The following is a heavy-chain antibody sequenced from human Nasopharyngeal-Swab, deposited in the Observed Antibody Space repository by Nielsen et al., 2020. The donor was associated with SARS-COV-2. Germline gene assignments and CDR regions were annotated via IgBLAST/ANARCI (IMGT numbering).Heavy chain of an antibody. CDR1: GFTFSSYS. D-gene: IGHD3-3*01. Sequence: GSLKISCAASGFTFSSYSMNWVRPEPGEGLGRVSYISSSSSTIYYADSVKGGFTIPRDNAKNSLYLQMNSLRAEDTAVYYCARWSGYYYYYGVDVWGQGTAVTVSS. J-gene: IGHJ6*02. V-gene: IGHV3-48*04. CDR2: ISSSSSTI. CDR3: ARWSGYYYYYGVDV.